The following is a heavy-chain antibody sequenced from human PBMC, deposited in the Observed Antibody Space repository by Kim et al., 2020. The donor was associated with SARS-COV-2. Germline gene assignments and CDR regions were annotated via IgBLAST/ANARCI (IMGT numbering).Heavy chain of an antibody. V-gene: IGHV4-61*01. CDR3: ASYYDILTGYPPYFDY. CDR2: IYYTGST. CDR1: GASVSSDSYY. Sequence: SETLSLTCTVSGASVSSDSYYWSWIRQPPGKGLEWIGYIYYTGSTNYNPSLKSRVTISVDTSKNQFSLRLRSVTAADTAVYYCASYYDILTGYPPYFDY. J-gene: IGHJ4*01. D-gene: IGHD3-9*01.